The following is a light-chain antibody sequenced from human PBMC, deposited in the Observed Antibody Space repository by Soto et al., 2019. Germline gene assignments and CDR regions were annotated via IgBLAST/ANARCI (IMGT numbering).Light chain of an antibody. V-gene: IGKV3-15*01. CDR2: GAS. CDR3: QQYNNWPQT. CDR1: QSVSSN. Sequence: EIVMTQSPATLSVSPGERATLSCRASQSVSSNLAWYQQKPGQAPRLLIYGASTRATGIPARFSGSGSGTDFNLTNSSLQSEGFAVYYCQQYNNWPQTFGEGNKVEIQ. J-gene: IGKJ1*01.